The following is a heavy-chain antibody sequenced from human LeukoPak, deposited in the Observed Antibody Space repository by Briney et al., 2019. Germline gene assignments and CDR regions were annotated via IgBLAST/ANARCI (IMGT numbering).Heavy chain of an antibody. V-gene: IGHV3-23*01. Sequence: GGSLRLSCAASGFTFSSYEMNWVRQAPGKGLEWVSAISGSGGSTYYADSVKGRFTISRDNSKNTLYLQMNSLRAEDTAVYYCAKSGYNRFDYWGQGTLVTVSS. J-gene: IGHJ4*02. CDR3: AKSGYNRFDY. CDR2: ISGSGGST. CDR1: GFTFSSYE. D-gene: IGHD5-24*01.